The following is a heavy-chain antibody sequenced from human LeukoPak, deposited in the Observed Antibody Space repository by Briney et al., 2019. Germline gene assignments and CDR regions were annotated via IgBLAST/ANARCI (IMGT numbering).Heavy chain of an antibody. CDR2: IKQDGSEK. Sequence: GGSLRLSCAVSGLTFSSYWMNWVRQAPGKGLEWVANIKQDGSEKNYVDSVKGRFTISRDNAKSSLFLQMNDLRAEDTAVYYCAKGGRGDGEVYWGQGTLVTVSS. D-gene: IGHD5-24*01. J-gene: IGHJ4*02. CDR3: AKGGRGDGEVY. V-gene: IGHV3-7*01. CDR1: GLTFSSYW.